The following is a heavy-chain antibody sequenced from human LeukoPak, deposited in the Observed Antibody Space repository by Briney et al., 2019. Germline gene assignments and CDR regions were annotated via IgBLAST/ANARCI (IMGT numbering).Heavy chain of an antibody. V-gene: IGHV4-39*05. Sequence: SETPSLTCTVSGGSISSSSFYWGWIRQPPGKGLEWIGTIYHSGSPHYNPSLNSRVTISGDTSKNQFSLKLSSVTAADTAVYYCAKDYGDYSLAWGQGTLVTVSS. CDR2: IYHSGSP. D-gene: IGHD4-17*01. CDR3: AKDYGDYSLA. J-gene: IGHJ5*02. CDR1: GGSISSSSFY.